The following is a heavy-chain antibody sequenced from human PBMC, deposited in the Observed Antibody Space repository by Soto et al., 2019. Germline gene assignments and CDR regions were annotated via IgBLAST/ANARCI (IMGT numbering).Heavy chain of an antibody. V-gene: IGHV5-51*01. CDR2: IYPGDSDT. J-gene: IGHJ3*02. Sequence: GESLQISCKGSGYSFTSYWIGWVRQMPGKGLEWIGIIYPGDSDTRYSPSFQGQVTISADKSISTAYLQWSSLKASDAALYYCARRAVVTPERAFDIWGEGTMVTVS. CDR1: GYSFTSYW. CDR3: ARRAVVTPERAFDI. D-gene: IGHD2-21*02.